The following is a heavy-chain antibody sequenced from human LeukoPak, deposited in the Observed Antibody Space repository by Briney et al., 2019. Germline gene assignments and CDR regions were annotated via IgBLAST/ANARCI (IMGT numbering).Heavy chain of an antibody. V-gene: IGHV4-59*12. CDR2: ILYSGST. J-gene: IGHJ4*02. CDR3: AREDTGGLDY. CDR1: GGSISTYY. Sequence: SETLSLTCTVSGGSISTYYWSWIRQPPGKGLEWIGYILYSGSTYYNPSLKSRVTISVDTSKNQFSLKLISVTAADTAVYYCAREDTGGLDYWGQGILVTVSS. D-gene: IGHD2-8*02.